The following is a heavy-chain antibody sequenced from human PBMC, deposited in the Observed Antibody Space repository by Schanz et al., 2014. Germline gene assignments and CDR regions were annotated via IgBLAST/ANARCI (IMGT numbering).Heavy chain of an antibody. J-gene: IGHJ6*02. D-gene: IGHD1-26*01. CDR2: ISAYSGNS. CDR1: GYTLTGFG. Sequence: QVQLVQSGAEVKKPGVSVKVSCKASGYTLTGFGVSWVRQAPGQGREWMGWISAYSGNSKYAQKLQGRVTMTTDTYKNPKYMEQRSLTSEDPAVSSCARLNSGSHSTPYYYYGMDVWGQGTTVTVSS. V-gene: IGHV1-18*01. CDR3: ARLNSGSHSTPYYYYGMDV.